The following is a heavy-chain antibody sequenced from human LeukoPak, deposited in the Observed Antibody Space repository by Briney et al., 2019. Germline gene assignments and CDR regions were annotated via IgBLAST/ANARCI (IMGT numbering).Heavy chain of an antibody. J-gene: IGHJ4*02. V-gene: IGHV1-69*04. CDR3: ARGLSDYGVPY. CDR1: GGTFSSYA. Sequence: ASVKVSCKASGGTFSSYAISWVRQAPGQGLEWMGRIIPILGIANYAQKFQGRVTITADKSTSTAYMELSSLRSEDTAVYYCARGLSDYGVPYWGQGTLVTVSS. D-gene: IGHD4-17*01. CDR2: IIPILGIA.